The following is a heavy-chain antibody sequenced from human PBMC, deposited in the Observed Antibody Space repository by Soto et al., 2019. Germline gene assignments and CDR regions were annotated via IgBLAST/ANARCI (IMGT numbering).Heavy chain of an antibody. CDR1: GFTFGEYA. Sequence: GGSLRLSCTASGFTFGEYAMSWFRQAPGKGPEWVGYIRSKSFGGTTEYAASVKGRFTISRDDSKSIAYLQMDSLETEDTAVYYCTRRQYLDYWGQGILVTVSS. CDR2: IRSKSFGGTT. J-gene: IGHJ4*02. V-gene: IGHV3-49*03. CDR3: TRRQYLDY.